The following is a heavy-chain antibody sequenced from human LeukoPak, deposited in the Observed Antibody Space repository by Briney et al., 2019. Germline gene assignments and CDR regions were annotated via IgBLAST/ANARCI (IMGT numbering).Heavy chain of an antibody. CDR3: ARRVQTTGVFDY. Sequence: ASVKVSCKASGGTFSSYTISWVRQAPGQGLQWMGRINPKTGGTNYAQKFQGRVTMTGDTSISTAHMELSRLGSDDTAVYYCARRVQTTGVFDYWGQGTLVTVSS. CDR2: INPKTGGT. CDR1: GGTFSSYT. D-gene: IGHD2-8*01. V-gene: IGHV1-2*06. J-gene: IGHJ4*02.